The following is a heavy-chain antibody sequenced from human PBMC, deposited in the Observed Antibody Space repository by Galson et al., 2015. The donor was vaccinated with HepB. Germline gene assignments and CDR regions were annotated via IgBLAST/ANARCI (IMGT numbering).Heavy chain of an antibody. J-gene: IGHJ4*02. Sequence: SLRLSCATSGLTFDDYTFHWVRHVPGKGLEWVSSISWGSNYIYYADSVKGRFTISRDNAKNSLFLQVSSLRVEDTAVYYCARQVGFTSGSYDYWGQGTLVTVSS. V-gene: IGHV3-21*01. CDR3: ARQVGFTSGSYDY. D-gene: IGHD1-26*01. CDR1: GLTFDDYT. CDR2: ISWGSNYI.